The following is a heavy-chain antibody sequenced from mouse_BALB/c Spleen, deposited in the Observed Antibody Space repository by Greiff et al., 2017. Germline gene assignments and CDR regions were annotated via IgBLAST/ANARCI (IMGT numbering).Heavy chain of an antibody. J-gene: IGHJ4*01. CDR2: INPYNDGT. V-gene: IGHV1-14*01. CDR1: GYTFTSYV. D-gene: IGHD1-2*01. CDR3: ARSLLRLQRSAMDY. Sequence: VQLQQSGPELVKPGASVKMSCKASGYTFTSYVMHWVKQKPGQGLEWIGYINPYNDGTKYNEKFKGKATLTSDKSSSTAYMELSSLTSEDSAVYYCARSLLRLQRSAMDYWGQGTSVTVSS.